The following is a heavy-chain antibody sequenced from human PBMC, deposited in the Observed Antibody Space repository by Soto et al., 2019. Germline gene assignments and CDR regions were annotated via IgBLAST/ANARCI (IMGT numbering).Heavy chain of an antibody. Sequence: QVQLVQSGVEVKKPGSSVRVSCKASGDTFKNSVISWVRQAPGQGLEWMGGTIPLFGTTDCAQKFQGRLTITTDESTTTAYMEVSRLTSEDTAVYYCVAELDFGKLSVVWGQGTTVIVSS. CDR3: VAELDFGKLSVV. J-gene: IGHJ6*02. CDR2: TIPLFGTT. V-gene: IGHV1-69*01. D-gene: IGHD3-10*01. CDR1: GDTFKNSV.